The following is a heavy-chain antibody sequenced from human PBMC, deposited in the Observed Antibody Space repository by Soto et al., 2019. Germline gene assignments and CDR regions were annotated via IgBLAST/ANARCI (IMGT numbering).Heavy chain of an antibody. Sequence: PSETLSLTCSVSGGTISGNYWTWIRQPAGKGLEWIGRSYSSGNTKYNPYLQSRVTMSLDTSNNQFSLRLTSVTAADTAVYYCARGQRFSDWFDPWGQGTLVTVSS. CDR2: SYSSGNT. CDR3: ARGQRFSDWFDP. J-gene: IGHJ5*02. CDR1: GGTISGNY. D-gene: IGHD3-3*01. V-gene: IGHV4-4*07.